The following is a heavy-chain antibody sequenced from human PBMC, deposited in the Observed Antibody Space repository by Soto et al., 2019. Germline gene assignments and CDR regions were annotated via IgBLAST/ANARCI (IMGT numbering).Heavy chain of an antibody. J-gene: IGHJ3*02. CDR1: GFSFSGKNY. Sequence: LRLSCAASGFSFSGKNYLTWVRQAPGKGLEWVSALYSSDGTYYADSVKGRFSVSRDNSKNTFYLQLHSLRPEDTALYFCATWLQREHAFDIWGLGTMVTVSS. CDR3: ATWLQREHAFDI. V-gene: IGHV3-53*01. D-gene: IGHD1-1*01. CDR2: LYSSDGT.